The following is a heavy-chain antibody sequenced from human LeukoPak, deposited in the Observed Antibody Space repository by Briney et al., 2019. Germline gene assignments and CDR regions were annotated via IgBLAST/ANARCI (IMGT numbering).Heavy chain of an antibody. CDR3: ARGGITMVRGVYAAFDI. J-gene: IGHJ3*02. CDR2: INPSGGST. V-gene: IGHV1-46*01. D-gene: IGHD3-10*01. CDR1: GYTFTSYY. Sequence: GASVKVSCKASGYTFTSYYMHWVRQTPGQGLEWMGIINPSGGSTSYAQKFQGRVTMTRDMSTSTAYMELSSLRSEDTAVYYCARGGITMVRGVYAAFDIWGQGTMVTVSS.